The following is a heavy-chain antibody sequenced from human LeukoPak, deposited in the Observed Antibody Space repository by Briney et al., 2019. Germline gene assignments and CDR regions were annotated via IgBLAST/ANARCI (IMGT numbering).Heavy chain of an antibody. D-gene: IGHD3-3*01. CDR2: IKQDGSEK. Sequence: GGSLRLSCAASGFTFSSYWMSWVRQAPGKGLEWVANIKQDGSEKYYVDSVKGRFTISRDNAKNSPYMQMNSLRAGDTAVYYCARAPGRFLEWLFFYFDYWGQGTLVTVSS. CDR1: GFTFSSYW. V-gene: IGHV3-7*01. CDR3: ARAPGRFLEWLFFYFDY. J-gene: IGHJ4*02.